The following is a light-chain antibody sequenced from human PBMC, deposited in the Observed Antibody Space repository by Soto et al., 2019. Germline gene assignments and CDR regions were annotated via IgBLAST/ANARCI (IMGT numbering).Light chain of an antibody. CDR3: QQYNSYWT. J-gene: IGKJ1*01. Sequence: DIQMTQSPSTLSASVRDRVTITCRASQSFSIWLAFYHHKPWKAPKLLIYDASSLESGVPSRFSGSGSGTEFTLTISRLQPDDFANYYCQQYNSYWTFGQGTKVDIK. CDR2: DAS. CDR1: QSFSIW. V-gene: IGKV1-5*01.